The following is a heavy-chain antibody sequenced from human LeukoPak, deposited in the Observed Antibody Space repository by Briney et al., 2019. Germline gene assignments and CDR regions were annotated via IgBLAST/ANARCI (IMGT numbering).Heavy chain of an antibody. CDR2: INHSGTT. J-gene: IGHJ2*01. Sequence: SETLSLTCAVYGGSFSGYYWSWIRQPPGKGLEWIGEINHSGTTNCNPSLKGRVTISVDTSKHQFSLKQSSVTAADTAVYYCARGPFRSGGYSFSFFDLWGRGILVTVSS. CDR1: GGSFSGYY. CDR3: ARGPFRSGGYSFSFFDL. D-gene: IGHD3-22*01. V-gene: IGHV4-34*01.